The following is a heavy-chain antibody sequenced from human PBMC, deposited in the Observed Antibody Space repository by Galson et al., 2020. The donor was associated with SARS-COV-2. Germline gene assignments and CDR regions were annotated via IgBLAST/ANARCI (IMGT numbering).Heavy chain of an antibody. J-gene: IGHJ4*02. CDR3: ARDWSYERQVIWDY. V-gene: IGHV1-18*04. Sequence: GESLKISCKASDYTFRSYGISWVRQAPGQGLEWMGWISGYNGNTKYAQKFQGRLTATTDTSTSTAYMELRSLRFDDTAVYYCARDWSYERQVIWDYWGQGTLVTVSS. D-gene: IGHD3-10*01. CDR2: ISGYNGNT. CDR1: DYTFRSYG.